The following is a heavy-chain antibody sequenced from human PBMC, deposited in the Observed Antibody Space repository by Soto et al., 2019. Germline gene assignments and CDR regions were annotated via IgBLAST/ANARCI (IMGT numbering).Heavy chain of an antibody. CDR2: ISGSGGST. V-gene: IGHV3-23*01. CDR3: AKDKPQLVPAPPGSRIQLVQGRDDAFDI. CDR1: GFTFSSYS. D-gene: IGHD2-2*01. J-gene: IGHJ3*02. Sequence: GGSLRLSCAASGFTFSSYSMNWVRQAPGKGLEWVSAISGSGGSTYYADSVKGRFTISRDNSKNTLYLQMNSLRAEDTAVYYSAKDKPQLVPAPPGSRIQLVQGRDDAFDIWGQGTMVTVSS.